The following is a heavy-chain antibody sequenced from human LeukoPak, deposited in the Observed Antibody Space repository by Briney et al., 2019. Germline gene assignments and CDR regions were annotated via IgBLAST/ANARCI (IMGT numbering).Heavy chain of an antibody. J-gene: IGHJ4*02. Sequence: SETLSLTCSVSSASISDYYWSWIRQSPGKGLEWIGFAHDSGTTNSNPSLESRVTISADTSKNQFSLNLTSLTAADTAVYYCARLLPYCSDGICYFWEYFDSWGQGTLVTVSS. CDR3: ARLLPYCSDGICYFWEYFDS. CDR2: AHDSGTT. D-gene: IGHD2-15*01. CDR1: SASISDYY. V-gene: IGHV4-4*08.